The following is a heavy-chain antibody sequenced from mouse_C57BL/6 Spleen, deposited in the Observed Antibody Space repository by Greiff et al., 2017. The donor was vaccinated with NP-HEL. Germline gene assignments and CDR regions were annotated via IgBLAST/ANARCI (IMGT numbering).Heavy chain of an antibody. V-gene: IGHV5-15*01. J-gene: IGHJ4*01. CDR2: ISNLAYSI. CDR1: GFTFSDYG. Sequence: EVQGVESGGGLVQPGGSLKLSCAASGFTFSDYGMAWVRQAPRKGPEWVAFISNLAYSIYYADTVTGRFTISRENAKNTLYLEMSSLRSEDTAMYYCARRGDLYAMDYWGQGTSVTVSS. CDR3: ARRGDLYAMDY.